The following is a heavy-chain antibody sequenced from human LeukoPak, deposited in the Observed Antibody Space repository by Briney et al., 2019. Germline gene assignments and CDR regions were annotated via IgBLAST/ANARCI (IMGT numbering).Heavy chain of an antibody. Sequence: GRSLRLSCAASGFTFSSYGMHWVRQAPGKGLEWVAVISYDGSNKYYADSVKGRFTISRDNSKNTLYLQMNSLRAEDTAVYYCAKDGQYDSSGYYSGYFDYWGQGTLVTVSS. J-gene: IGHJ4*02. CDR1: GFTFSSYG. CDR3: AKDGQYDSSGYYSGYFDY. CDR2: ISYDGSNK. D-gene: IGHD3-22*01. V-gene: IGHV3-30*18.